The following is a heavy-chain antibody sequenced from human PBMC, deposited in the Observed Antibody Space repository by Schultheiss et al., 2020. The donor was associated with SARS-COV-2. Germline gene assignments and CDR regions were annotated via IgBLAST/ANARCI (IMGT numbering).Heavy chain of an antibody. D-gene: IGHD1-14*01. V-gene: IGHV3-30*18. CDR1: GFTFSSYG. CDR2: ISYDGSNK. Sequence: GESLKISCAASGFTFSSYGMHWVRQAPGKGLEWVAVISYDGSNKYYADSVKGRFTISRDNSKNTLYLQMNSLRAEDTAVYYCAKDYTRYSTGHPPEYFDYWGQGTLVTVSS. J-gene: IGHJ4*02. CDR3: AKDYTRYSTGHPPEYFDY.